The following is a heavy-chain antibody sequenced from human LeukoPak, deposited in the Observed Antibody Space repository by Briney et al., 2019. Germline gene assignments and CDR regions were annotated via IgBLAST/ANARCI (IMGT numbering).Heavy chain of an antibody. D-gene: IGHD3-10*01. CDR3: GGSGSYYTPSYY. CDR1: DFTVSDNY. V-gene: IGHV3-53*01. Sequence: GGSLRLSCATSDFTVSDNYMSWVRRAPGRGLEWVSVISDGGVTYYADSVKGRFTISRDDSNDTLYLQMNSLRPEDTAVYYCGGSGSYYTPSYYWGQGTLVTVSS. CDR2: ISDGGVT. J-gene: IGHJ4*02.